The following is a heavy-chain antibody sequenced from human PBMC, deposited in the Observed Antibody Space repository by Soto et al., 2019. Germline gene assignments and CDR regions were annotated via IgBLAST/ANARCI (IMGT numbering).Heavy chain of an antibody. V-gene: IGHV1-69*13. J-gene: IGHJ3*02. CDR2: IIPIFGTA. Sequence: SVKVSCKASGGTFISYAISWVRQAPGQGLEWMGGIIPIFGTANYAQKFQGRVTITADESTSTAYMELSSLRSEDTAVYYCARSYYDILTGYFEFYAFDIWGQGTMVTVSS. CDR1: GGTFISYA. CDR3: ARSYYDILTGYFEFYAFDI. D-gene: IGHD3-9*01.